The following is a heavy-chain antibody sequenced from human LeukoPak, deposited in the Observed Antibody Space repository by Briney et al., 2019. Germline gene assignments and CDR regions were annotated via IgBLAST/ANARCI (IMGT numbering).Heavy chain of an antibody. CDR1: GLTFSSYG. D-gene: IGHD4-11*01. J-gene: IGHJ6*03. V-gene: IGHV3-30*18. Sequence: PGGSLRLSCAASGLTFSSYGMHWVRQAPGKGLEWVAVISYDGSNKYYADSVKGRFTISRDNSKNTLYLQMNSLRAEDTAVYYCAKDAYSNYDYYYYYYMDVWGKGTTVTVSS. CDR2: ISYDGSNK. CDR3: AKDAYSNYDYYYYYYMDV.